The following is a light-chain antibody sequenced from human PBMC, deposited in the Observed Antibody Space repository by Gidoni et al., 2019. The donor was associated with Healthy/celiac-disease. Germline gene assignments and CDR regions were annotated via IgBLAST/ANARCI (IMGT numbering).Light chain of an antibody. CDR3: QQYYSTPPYI. CDR1: QSVLYSPNNKNY. CDR2: WAS. V-gene: IGKV4-1*01. J-gene: IGKJ2*01. Sequence: DIVMTQSPDSLAVSLGERATINCKSSQSVLYSPNNKNYLAWYQQKPGQPPKLLIYWASTRESGVPDRFSGSGSGTDFTLTISSLQAEDVAVYYCQQYYSTPPYIFGQGTKLEIK.